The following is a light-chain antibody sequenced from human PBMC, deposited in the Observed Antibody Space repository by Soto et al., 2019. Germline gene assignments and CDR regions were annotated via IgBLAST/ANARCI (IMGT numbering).Light chain of an antibody. Sequence: EIVMTQSPATLSVSPGERATLSCRASQSVSSNLAWHQQKPGQAPRLLIYGASTRATGIPARFSGSGSGTEFTHTISSLQSEDFAVYYCQQYNNWPPWTFGQGNKVEIK. CDR3: QQYNNWPPWT. J-gene: IGKJ1*01. CDR1: QSVSSN. CDR2: GAS. V-gene: IGKV3-15*01.